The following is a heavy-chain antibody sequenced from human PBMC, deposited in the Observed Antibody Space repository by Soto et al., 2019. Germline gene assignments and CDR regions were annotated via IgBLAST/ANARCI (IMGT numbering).Heavy chain of an antibody. V-gene: IGHV3-30-3*01. CDR2: ISYDGGNN. CDR3: AGGYFDSGAYPRFDY. CDR1: GFTFTNYA. J-gene: IGHJ4*02. Sequence: QVQLVESGGGVVQPGRSLRLSCAASGFTFTNYAMHWVRQAPGKGLEWVAVISYDGGNNYYADSVKGRFTISRDNSKNTLYRQMNSLRDEDTAVFYCAGGYFDSGAYPRFDYWGQGTLVTVSS. D-gene: IGHD3-22*01.